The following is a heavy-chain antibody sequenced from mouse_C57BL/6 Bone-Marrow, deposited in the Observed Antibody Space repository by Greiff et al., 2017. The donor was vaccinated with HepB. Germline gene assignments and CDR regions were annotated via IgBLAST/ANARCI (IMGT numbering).Heavy chain of an antibody. CDR2: ISDGGSYT. Sequence: EVMLVESGGGLVKPGGSLKLSCAASGFTFSSYAMSWVRQTPEKRLEWVATISDGGSYTYYPDNVKGRFTISRDNAKNNLYLQMSHLKSEDTAMYYCERGGAYYSPPFAYWGQGTLVTVSA. D-gene: IGHD2-12*01. J-gene: IGHJ3*01. CDR3: ERGGAYYSPPFAY. CDR1: GFTFSSYA. V-gene: IGHV5-4*03.